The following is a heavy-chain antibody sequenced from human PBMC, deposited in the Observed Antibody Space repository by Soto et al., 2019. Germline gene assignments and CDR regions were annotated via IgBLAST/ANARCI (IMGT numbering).Heavy chain of an antibody. Sequence: PSETLSLTCTVSGGSISSYYWSWIRQPPGKGLEWIGYIYYSGSTNYNPSPKSRVTISVDTSKNQFSLKLSSVTAADTAVYYCARDLYYDSSGYYDYWGQGTLVTVSS. CDR2: IYYSGST. D-gene: IGHD3-22*01. V-gene: IGHV4-59*01. J-gene: IGHJ4*02. CDR3: ARDLYYDSSGYYDY. CDR1: GGSISSYY.